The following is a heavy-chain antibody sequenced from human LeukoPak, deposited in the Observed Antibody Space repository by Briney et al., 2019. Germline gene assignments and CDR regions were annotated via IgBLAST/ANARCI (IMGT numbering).Heavy chain of an antibody. CDR3: AKSYYYDSSGYYSEYYFDY. CDR2: ISWDGGST. D-gene: IGHD3-22*01. CDR1: GFTFSTYA. Sequence: GGSLRLSCAASGFTFSTYAMSWVRQAPGKGLEWVSLISWDGGSTYYADSVKGRFTISRDNSKNSLYLQMNSLRAEDTALYYCAKSYYYDSSGYYSEYYFDYWGQGTLVTVSS. V-gene: IGHV3-43D*03. J-gene: IGHJ4*02.